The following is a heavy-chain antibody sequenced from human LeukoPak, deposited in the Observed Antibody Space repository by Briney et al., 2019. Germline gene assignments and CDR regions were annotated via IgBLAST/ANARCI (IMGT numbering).Heavy chain of an antibody. Sequence: ASVKVSCKVSGYTLTELSMHWVRQAPGKGLEWMGGFDPEDGETIYAQKFQGRVTMTRDMSTSTVYMELSSLRSEDTAVYYCARDFGWVVGATLDYWGQGTLVTVSS. CDR1: GYTLTELS. CDR3: ARDFGWVVGATLDY. J-gene: IGHJ4*02. V-gene: IGHV1-24*01. CDR2: FDPEDGET. D-gene: IGHD1-26*01.